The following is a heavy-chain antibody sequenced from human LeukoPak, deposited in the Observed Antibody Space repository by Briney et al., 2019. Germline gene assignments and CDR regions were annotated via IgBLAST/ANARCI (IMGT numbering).Heavy chain of an antibody. V-gene: IGHV1-69*05. CDR2: IIPIFGTG. CDR1: GGTFTSYA. CDR3: ARERIYDTSRWMY. Sequence: SVKVSCKASGGTFTSYAINWVRQAPGQGRELMGGIIPIFGTGNYAQKFQGRVTITTDESTSTAYIELSSLRSVDTAAFYCARERIYDTSRWMYWGQGTLVTVSS. D-gene: IGHD3-22*01. J-gene: IGHJ4*02.